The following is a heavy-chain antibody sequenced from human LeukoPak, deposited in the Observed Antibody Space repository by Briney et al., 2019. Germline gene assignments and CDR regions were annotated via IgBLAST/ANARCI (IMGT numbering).Heavy chain of an antibody. CDR1: GFTFNSCW. CDR2: IKHDGSEK. V-gene: IGHV3-7*01. D-gene: IGHD6-19*01. Sequence: GGSLRLSCAASGFTFNSCWMPWVRQAPGKGLEWVATIKHDGSEKYFVDSVKGRFTISRDNAKNSLYLQMNSLRAEDTAVYYSARPYSGGWYGNPGYFQHWGQGTLVTVSS. CDR3: ARPYSGGWYGNPGYFQH. J-gene: IGHJ1*01.